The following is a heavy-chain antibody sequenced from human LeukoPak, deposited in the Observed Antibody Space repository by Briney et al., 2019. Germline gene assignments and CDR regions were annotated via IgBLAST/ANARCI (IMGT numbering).Heavy chain of an antibody. D-gene: IGHD3-3*01. CDR3: ARTYYDFWSGYYSHEGNPFDY. CDR1: GFTFSSYS. V-gene: IGHV3-48*01. J-gene: IGHJ4*02. Sequence: GGSLRLSCAASGFTFSSYSMNWVRQAPGKGLEWVSDISSSSSTIYYAYSVKGRFTISRDNAKNSLYLEMNSLRAEDTAVYYCARTYYDFWSGYYSHEGNPFDYWGQGTLVTVSS. CDR2: ISSSSSTI.